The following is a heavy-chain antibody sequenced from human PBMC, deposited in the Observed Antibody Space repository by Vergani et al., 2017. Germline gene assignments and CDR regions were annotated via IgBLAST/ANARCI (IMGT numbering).Heavy chain of an antibody. CDR1: GYTFTDYW. D-gene: IGHD6-19*01. CDR3: ARPEYSSGWTDFDY. J-gene: IGHJ4*02. CDR2: IDPSDSYT. Sequence: EVQLVQSGTEVKKPGESLKISCKDSGYTFTDYWIAWVRQMPGRGLEWMGRIDPSDSYTNYSPSFQGHVTISADKSISTAYLQWSSLKASDTAMYYCARPEYSSGWTDFDYWGQGTLVTVSS. V-gene: IGHV5-10-1*01.